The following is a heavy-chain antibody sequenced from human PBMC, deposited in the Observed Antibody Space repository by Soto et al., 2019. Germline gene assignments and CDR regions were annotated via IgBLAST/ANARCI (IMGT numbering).Heavy chain of an antibody. V-gene: IGHV1-3*01. CDR3: ARAQNLEMATP. D-gene: IGHD5-12*01. CDR1: GYTFTGYA. J-gene: IGHJ4*02. CDR2: INAGNGNT. Sequence: QVQLVQSGAEVKKPGASVKVSCKASGYTFTGYAILWVRQAPGQRLEWMGWINAGNGNTKYSQKFQGRVTITRDTSASTAYMELSSLRSEDTAVHYCARAQNLEMATPWGQGTLVTVSS.